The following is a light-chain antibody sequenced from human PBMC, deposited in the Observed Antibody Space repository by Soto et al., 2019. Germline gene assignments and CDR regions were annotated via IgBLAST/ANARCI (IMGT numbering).Light chain of an antibody. CDR3: CSYAGSYTYV. CDR2: DVS. CDR1: SSDVGGYNY. V-gene: IGLV2-11*01. Sequence: CGLAHPRSVSGSPGQSVTISCTGTSSDVGGYNYVSWYQQHPGKAPKLMIYDVSKRPSGVPDRFSGSKSGNTASLTISGLQAEDEADYYCCSYAGSYTYVFGTGTKVTVL. J-gene: IGLJ1*01.